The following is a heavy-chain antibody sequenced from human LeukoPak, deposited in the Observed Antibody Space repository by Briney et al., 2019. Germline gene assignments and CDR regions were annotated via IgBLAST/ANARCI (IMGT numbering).Heavy chain of an antibody. Sequence: ASVKLFFNFSGYTLTGLSMHWVRQAPGKGLEWMGGFDPEDGETIYAQKFQGRVTMTEDTSTDTAYMELSSVRSEDTAVYYCATYPLGYCTNGVCPRGAFDIWGQGTMVTVSS. CDR2: FDPEDGET. CDR1: GYTLTGLS. D-gene: IGHD2-8*01. CDR3: ATYPLGYCTNGVCPRGAFDI. V-gene: IGHV1-24*01. J-gene: IGHJ3*02.